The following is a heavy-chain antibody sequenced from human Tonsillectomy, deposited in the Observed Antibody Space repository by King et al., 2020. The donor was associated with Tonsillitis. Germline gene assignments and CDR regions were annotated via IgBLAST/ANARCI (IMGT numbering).Heavy chain of an antibody. CDR3: ARARQYYYDRSGYLPPDNLFDP. Sequence: VQLQESGPGLVKPSETLSLTCAVSGYSISSGYYWGWIRQPPGKGLEWIGSIYHSGSTYYNPSLKSRVTISVDTSKNQFSLKLSSVTAADTAVYYCARARQYYYDRSGYLPPDNLFDPWGQGTLVTLSS. J-gene: IGHJ5*02. D-gene: IGHD3-22*01. CDR2: IYHSGST. V-gene: IGHV4-38-2*01. CDR1: GYSISSGYY.